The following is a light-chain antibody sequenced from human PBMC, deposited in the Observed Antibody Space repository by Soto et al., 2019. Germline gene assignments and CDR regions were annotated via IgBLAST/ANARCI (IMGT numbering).Light chain of an antibody. Sequence: DIQMTQSPSTLSASVGDRVTITCRASQTIINWLAWYQQKPGKAPKLLIYDASSLESGVPPRFSGSGSGTDFTLAISSLQPEDSATYYCLQDINYPWTFGQGTKVDNK. CDR2: DAS. J-gene: IGKJ1*01. V-gene: IGKV1-5*01. CDR1: QTIINW. CDR3: LQDINYPWT.